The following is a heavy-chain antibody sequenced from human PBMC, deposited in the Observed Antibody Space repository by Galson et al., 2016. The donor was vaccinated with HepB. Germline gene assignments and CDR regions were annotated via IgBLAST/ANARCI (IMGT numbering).Heavy chain of an antibody. Sequence: SVKVSCKASGYTFTSYYLHWVRQAPGQGLEWMGIINSSGGNTRYAQKFQGRVTMTRDTSTSTVYMELSSLRSEDTAVYYCARDQSRFKTYSDFWSGEVGPSPGYYFDYWGQGTLVTVS. CDR1: GYTFTSYY. CDR3: ARDQSRFKTYSDFWSGEVGPSPGYYFDY. V-gene: IGHV1-46*01. J-gene: IGHJ4*02. CDR2: INSSGGNT. D-gene: IGHD3-3*01.